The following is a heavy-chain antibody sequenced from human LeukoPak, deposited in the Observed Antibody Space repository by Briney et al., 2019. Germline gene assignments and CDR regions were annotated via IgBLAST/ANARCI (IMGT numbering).Heavy chain of an antibody. CDR3: ASTYYYDSSGYYPFDY. D-gene: IGHD3-22*01. V-gene: IGHV7-4-1*02. J-gene: IGHJ4*02. CDR1: GYTFNGYY. CDR2: INTNTGNP. Sequence: ASVKVSCKASGYTFNGYYMHWVRQARGQGLEWMGWINTNTGNPTYAQGFTGRFVFSLDTSVSTAYLQISSLKAEDTAVYYCASTYYYDSSGYYPFDYWGQGTLVTVSS.